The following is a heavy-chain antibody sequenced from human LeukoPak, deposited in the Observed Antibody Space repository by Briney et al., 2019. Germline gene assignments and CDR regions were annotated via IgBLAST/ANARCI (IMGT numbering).Heavy chain of an antibody. J-gene: IGHJ3*02. CDR2: IYTSGST. Sequence: PSQTLSLTCTVSGGSISSGSYYWSWIRQPAGKGLEWIGRIYTSGSTNYNPSLKSRVTISVDTSKNQFSLKLSSVTAADTAVYYCARVRRDTAMVNEDAFDIWGQGTMVTVSS. D-gene: IGHD5-18*01. CDR3: ARVRRDTAMVNEDAFDI. V-gene: IGHV4-61*02. CDR1: GGSISSGSYY.